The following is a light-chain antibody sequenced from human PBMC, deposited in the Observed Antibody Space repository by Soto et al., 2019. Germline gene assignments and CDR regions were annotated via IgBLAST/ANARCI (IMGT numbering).Light chain of an antibody. CDR2: GAS. J-gene: IGKJ2*03. V-gene: IGKV3-20*01. CDR3: QQYGSSPMYS. CDR1: QSVSSSY. Sequence: ESVLTQSPGTLSLSPGERATLSCRSSQSVSSSYLAWYQQKPGQAPRLVMYGASSRATGIPDRFSGSGSGTDFTLTISRLEPEDFAVYYCQQYGSSPMYSVGQGPKLEIK.